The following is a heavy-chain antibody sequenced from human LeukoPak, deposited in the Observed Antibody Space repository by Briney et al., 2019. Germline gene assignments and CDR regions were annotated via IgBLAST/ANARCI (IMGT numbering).Heavy chain of an antibody. J-gene: IGHJ6*02. V-gene: IGHV4-59*01. CDR1: GGSISSYY. Sequence: SETLSLTCTVSGGSISSYYWSWIRQPPGKGLEWIGYIYYSGSTNYNPSLKSRVTISVDTSKNQFSLKLSSVTAADTAVYYCARDDYGMDVWGQGTTVTVSS. CDR2: IYYSGST. CDR3: ARDDYGMDV.